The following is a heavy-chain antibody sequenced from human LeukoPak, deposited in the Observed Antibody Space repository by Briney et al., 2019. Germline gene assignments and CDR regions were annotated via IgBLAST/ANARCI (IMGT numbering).Heavy chain of an antibody. CDR3: ARDGGLSNNVCFLDY. J-gene: IGHJ4*02. CDR2: IGNTDSTI. D-gene: IGHD2/OR15-2a*01. CDR1: GFIFSSYE. Sequence: GGSLRLSCAGSGFIFSSYEMNWVRQAPGKGLEWVSYIGNTDSTIYYADSVKGRFTISRDNAKNSLYLQMDSLRVEDTAVYYCARDGGLSNNVCFLDYWGQGTLVTVSS. V-gene: IGHV3-48*03.